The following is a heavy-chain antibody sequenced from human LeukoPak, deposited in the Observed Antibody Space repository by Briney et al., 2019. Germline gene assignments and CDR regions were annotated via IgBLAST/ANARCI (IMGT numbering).Heavy chain of an antibody. CDR2: IYYSGST. CDR3: ARQGGSGSYEDNWFDP. V-gene: IGHV4-39*01. CDR1: GFTFSSYE. D-gene: IGHD3-10*01. Sequence: GSLRLSCAASGFTFSSYEMNWVRQPPGKGLEWIGSIYYSGSTFYNPSLKSRVTISIDTSKNRFSLMLTSVTAADTAAYYCARQGGSGSYEDNWFDPWGQGTLVTVSS. J-gene: IGHJ5*02.